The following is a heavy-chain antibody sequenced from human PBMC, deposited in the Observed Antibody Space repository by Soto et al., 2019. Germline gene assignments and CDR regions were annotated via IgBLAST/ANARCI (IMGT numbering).Heavy chain of an antibody. D-gene: IGHD6-13*01. J-gene: IGHJ5*02. CDR1: VFTVSDYY. CDR3: ARKVAGPNWFDP. Sequence: GSLRLDCAASVFTVSDYYMSWMRQAPGKGLEWVSYISSSSSYTNYADSVKGRFTISRDNAKNSLYLQMNSLRAEDTAVYYCARKVAGPNWFDPWGQGTLVTVSS. CDR2: ISSSSSYT. V-gene: IGHV3-11*06.